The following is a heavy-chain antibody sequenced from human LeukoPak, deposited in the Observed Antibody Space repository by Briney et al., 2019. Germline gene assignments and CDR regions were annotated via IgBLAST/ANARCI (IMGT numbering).Heavy chain of an antibody. CDR3: ARTTYFYDSRGLGYFDY. CDR1: GNSIYSGTYY. D-gene: IGHD3-22*01. J-gene: IGHJ4*02. V-gene: IGHV4-61*02. Sequence: SQTLSLTCTVSGNSIYSGTYYWSWIRQPAGKGLEYIGRLYPSGSTNYNPSLKSRVTISLDTAWNQFSLKLNSVTAADTAVYYCARTTYFYDSRGLGYFDYWGQGTLVTVPS. CDR2: LYPSGST.